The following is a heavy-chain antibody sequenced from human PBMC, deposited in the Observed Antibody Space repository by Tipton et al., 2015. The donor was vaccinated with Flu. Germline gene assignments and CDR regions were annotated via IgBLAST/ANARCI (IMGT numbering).Heavy chain of an antibody. V-gene: IGHV4-38-2*01. Sequence: TLSLTCAVSGYSISSGYYWGWIRQPPGKGLEWIGNIYHSGSTYHNPSPKSRVVISVDTSKNQFSLKLSSVTAADTAVYYCARAFGHSSSTIEYWGQGRRVTVSS. CDR1: GYSISSGYY. D-gene: IGHD6-13*01. CDR3: ARAFGHSSSTIEY. CDR2: IYHSGST. J-gene: IGHJ4*02.